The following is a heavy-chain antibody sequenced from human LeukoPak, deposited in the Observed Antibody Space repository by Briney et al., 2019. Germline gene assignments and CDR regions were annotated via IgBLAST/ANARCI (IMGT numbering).Heavy chain of an antibody. CDR1: GASIRTNY. V-gene: IGHV4-59*01. J-gene: IGHJ3*01. CDR2: ISSSGSP. CDR3: AREKYDSRGSYAFDL. D-gene: IGHD3-22*01. Sequence: PSETLSLTCTVSGASIRTNYWSWIRQAPGKGLEWIAFISSSGSPNYNPSLKSRLTMSLDTSNNQFSLKLASVTAADTAVYYCAREKYDSRGSYAFDLWGPGTMVTVSS.